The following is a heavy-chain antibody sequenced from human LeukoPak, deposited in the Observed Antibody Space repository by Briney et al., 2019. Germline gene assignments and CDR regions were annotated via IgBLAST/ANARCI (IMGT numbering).Heavy chain of an antibody. CDR1: GFTFSDYW. CDR3: ARDRIYYDISTGYVPLDY. CDR2: IKQDGSEK. Sequence: GGSLRLSCAASGFTFSDYWMTWVRQAPGKGLEWVANIKQDGSEKFYVDSVKGRFTIFRDNTKTSLYLQMSSLRAEDTAVYFCARDRIYYDISTGYVPLDYWGLGTLVTVSS. J-gene: IGHJ4*02. D-gene: IGHD3-9*01. V-gene: IGHV3-7*01.